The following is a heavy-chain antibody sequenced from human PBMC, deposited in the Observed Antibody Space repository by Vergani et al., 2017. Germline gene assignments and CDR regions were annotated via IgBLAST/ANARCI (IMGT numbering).Heavy chain of an antibody. D-gene: IGHD6-19*01. V-gene: IGHV4-39*01. CDR2: IYYSGLT. Sequence: QLQLQQSGPGLVKPSETLCLTCTVSADSISSGSYYWGWIRQPPGKSLEWIGSIYYSGLTYYNPSLKSRVAISVDTSKNQFSLKVTSVTAADTAVYFCAGQXPGSGWSPGDFDDWGQGILVTVSS. J-gene: IGHJ4*02. CDR3: AGQXPGSGWSPGDFDD. CDR1: ADSISSGSYY.